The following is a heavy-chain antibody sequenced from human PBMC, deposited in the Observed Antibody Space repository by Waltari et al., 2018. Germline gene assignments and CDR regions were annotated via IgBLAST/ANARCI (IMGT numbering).Heavy chain of an antibody. CDR2: INHSGST. J-gene: IGHJ4*02. CDR3: ARGAAVAGTMDY. D-gene: IGHD6-19*01. V-gene: IGHV4-34*01. CDR1: GGSFSGYY. Sequence: QVQLQQWGAGLLKPSETLSLTCAVYGGSFSGYYWSWIRQPPGKGLGWIGEINHSGSTNYNPSLKSRVTISVDTSKNQFSLKLSSVTAADTAVYYCARGAAVAGTMDYWGQGTLVTVSS.